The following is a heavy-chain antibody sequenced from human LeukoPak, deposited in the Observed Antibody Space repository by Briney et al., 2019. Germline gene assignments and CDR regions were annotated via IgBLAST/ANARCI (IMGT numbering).Heavy chain of an antibody. CDR1: GFTFSSYA. J-gene: IGHJ4*02. CDR2: ISYDGSNK. Sequence: GGSLRLSCAASGFTFSSYAMHWVRQAPGKGLEWVAVISYDGSNKYYADSVKGRLTISRDNSKNTLYLQMNSLRAEDTAVYYCARDLSGSLDYWGQGTLVTVSS. CDR3: ARDLSGSLDY. V-gene: IGHV3-30-3*01. D-gene: IGHD1-26*01.